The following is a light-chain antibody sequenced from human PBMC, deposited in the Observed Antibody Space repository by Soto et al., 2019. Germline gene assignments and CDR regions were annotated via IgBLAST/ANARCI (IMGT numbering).Light chain of an antibody. CDR3: LQYVDSPPWT. J-gene: IGKJ1*01. CDR1: QSVSSSY. CDR2: GAS. Sequence: EIVLTQSPGTLSLSPGERATLSCKTTQSVSSSYLAWYQQKPGQAPRLLIYGASNRATGIPDRFSGSGSGTDFTLTISRLEPEDFAVYYCLQYVDSPPWTFGQGTKVEIK. V-gene: IGKV3-20*01.